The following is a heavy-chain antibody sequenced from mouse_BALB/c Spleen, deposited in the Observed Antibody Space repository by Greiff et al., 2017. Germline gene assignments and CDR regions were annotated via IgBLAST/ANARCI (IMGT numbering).Heavy chain of an antibody. CDR2: ILPGSGST. CDR3: ARWPYRYDYFDY. Sequence: QVQLQQSGAELMKPGASVKISCKATGYTFSSYWIEWVKQRPGHGLEWIGEILPGSGSTNYNEKFKGKATFTADTSSNTAYMQLSSLTSEDSAVYYCARWPYRYDYFDYWGQGTTLTVSS. D-gene: IGHD2-14*01. J-gene: IGHJ2*01. V-gene: IGHV1-9*01. CDR1: GYTFSSYW.